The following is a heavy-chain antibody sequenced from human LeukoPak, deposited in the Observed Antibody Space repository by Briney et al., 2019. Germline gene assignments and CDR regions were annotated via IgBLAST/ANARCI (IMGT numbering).Heavy chain of an antibody. CDR1: GFTFSTYP. CDR3: AKEYCSGGSCYSGY. D-gene: IGHD2-15*01. CDR2: ISSSGYTT. J-gene: IGHJ4*02. Sequence: GGSLRLSCAASGFTFSTYPMSWVRQAPGKGLEWVSAISSSGYTTYYADSVKGRFSISRDNSKNTVYLQMSSLRGEDTAVYHCAKEYCSGGSCYSGYWGQGALVTVSS. V-gene: IGHV3-23*01.